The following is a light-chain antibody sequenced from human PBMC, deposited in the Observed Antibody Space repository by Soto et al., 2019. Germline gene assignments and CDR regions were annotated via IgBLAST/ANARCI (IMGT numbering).Light chain of an antibody. Sequence: EIVLTQSPATLSVSPGERATLSCRASQSVSSNLAWYQQKPGQAPRLLIYGASTRATGIPARFSGSGSGTEFTLTISRLEPEDFAVYYCQQYGISHITFGQGTRLEIK. CDR2: GAS. CDR3: QQYGISHIT. J-gene: IGKJ5*01. CDR1: QSVSSN. V-gene: IGKV3-20*01.